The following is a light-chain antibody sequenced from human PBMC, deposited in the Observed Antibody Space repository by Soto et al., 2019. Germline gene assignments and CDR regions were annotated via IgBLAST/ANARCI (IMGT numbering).Light chain of an antibody. Sequence: DIQMTQSPSTLSASVGGTVIITGRASQSISSWLAWYQHRPGMAPKLLIYKASTLQSGVPSRFSGTGYGTEFTLTISRLQPDDSATYYCQQYDVLSTFGQGTKVDI. CDR1: QSISSW. CDR3: QQYDVLST. CDR2: KAS. J-gene: IGKJ1*01. V-gene: IGKV1-5*03.